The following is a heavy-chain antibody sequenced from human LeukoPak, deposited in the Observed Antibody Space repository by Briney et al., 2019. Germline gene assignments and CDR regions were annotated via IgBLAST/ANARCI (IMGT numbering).Heavy chain of an antibody. J-gene: IGHJ4*02. CDR2: INPGDSDT. D-gene: IGHD3-22*01. CDR1: GYNFATYW. Sequence: GESLQISCKGSGYNFATYWIAWVRQLPGKGLEWMAIINPGDSDTRYSPSFQGQVTISADKSISTAYLQWSSLKASDTAMYYCARQASSGYYAGYWGQGTLVTVSS. V-gene: IGHV5-51*01. CDR3: ARQASSGYYAGY.